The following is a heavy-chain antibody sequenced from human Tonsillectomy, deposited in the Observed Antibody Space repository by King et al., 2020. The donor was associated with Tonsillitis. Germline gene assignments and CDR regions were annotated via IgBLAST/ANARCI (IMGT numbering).Heavy chain of an antibody. Sequence: QLVQSGAEVKKPGASVKVSCKASGYTFTGYYMYWVRQAPGQGLEWMGWINPNSGGTNYAQKFQGRFTMTRDTSISTAYMELSSLRSDDTAVYYCARDMTTTKLNWFVPWGQGTLVTLSP. CDR3: ARDMTTTKLNWFVP. J-gene: IGHJ5*02. CDR2: INPNSGGT. D-gene: IGHD1-26*01. CDR1: GYTFTGYY. V-gene: IGHV1-2*02.